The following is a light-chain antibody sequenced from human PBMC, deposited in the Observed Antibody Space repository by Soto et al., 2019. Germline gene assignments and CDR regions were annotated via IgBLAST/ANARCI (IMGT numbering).Light chain of an antibody. CDR1: QGLGNY. V-gene: IGKV1-27*01. CDR3: LKYNGPPHS. Sequence: DMQMTQSPSSLSASVGDRVTITCRASQGLGNYLAWYQQKPGKAPKLLIYSASSLQSGVPSRFIRSRSGTAFTLTTSGLQPADVATYYCLKYNGPPHSLGRGTKVEIK. J-gene: IGKJ4*01. CDR2: SAS.